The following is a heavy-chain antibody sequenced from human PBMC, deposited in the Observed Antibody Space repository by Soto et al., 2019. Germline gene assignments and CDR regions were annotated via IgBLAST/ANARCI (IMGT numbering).Heavy chain of an antibody. CDR1: GYTFTSYD. CDR3: AREITAYWYFDL. CDR2: MNPNSGNT. V-gene: IGHV1-8*01. Sequence: QVQLVQSGAEVKKPGASVKVSCKASGYTFTSYDINWVRQATGQGLEWMGWMNPNSGNTGYAQKFQGRVTMTRNTSISTAYMELSNLRSEDTAVYYCAREITAYWYFDLWGRGTLVTVSS. J-gene: IGHJ2*01. D-gene: IGHD3-16*01.